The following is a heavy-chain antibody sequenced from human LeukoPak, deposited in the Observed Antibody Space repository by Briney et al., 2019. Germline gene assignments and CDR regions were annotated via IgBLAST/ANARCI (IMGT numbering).Heavy chain of an antibody. Sequence: GASVNVSCKASGGTFSSYAISWVRQAPGQGLEWMGGIIPIFGTANYAQKFQGRVTITADKSTSTAYMELSSLRSEDTAVYYCATRIVGATTAGDFDYWGQGTLVTVSS. D-gene: IGHD1-26*01. V-gene: IGHV1-69*06. CDR3: ATRIVGATTAGDFDY. CDR2: IIPIFGTA. CDR1: GGTFSSYA. J-gene: IGHJ4*02.